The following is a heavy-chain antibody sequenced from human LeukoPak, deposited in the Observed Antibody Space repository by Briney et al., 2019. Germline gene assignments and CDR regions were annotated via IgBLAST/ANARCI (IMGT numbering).Heavy chain of an antibody. CDR1: GDSVSSNSAA. D-gene: IGHD2-2*01. CDR2: TYYRSKWYN. V-gene: IGHV6-1*01. Sequence: SQTLSLTCAISGDSVSSNSAAWNWIRQSPSRGLEWLGRTYYRSKWYNDYAVSVKSRITINPDTSKNQFSLQLNSVTPEDTAVYYCARGYCSSTSCYGCAFNIWGQGTMVTVSS. J-gene: IGHJ3*02. CDR3: ARGYCSSTSCYGCAFNI.